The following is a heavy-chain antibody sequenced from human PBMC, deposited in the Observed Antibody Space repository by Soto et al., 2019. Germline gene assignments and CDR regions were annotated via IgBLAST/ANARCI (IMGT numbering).Heavy chain of an antibody. J-gene: IGHJ5*02. V-gene: IGHV4-30-4*01. CDR2: VYYHGST. Sequence: SETLSLTCTVSGASIRSTDYYWSWIRQAQGKGLEWIGYVYYHGSTYYNPSLMSRLTISVDTSKNQFSLKLTSVTAAETAVYYCVRTAREGAVAPHWFDRWGQGTQVTVSS. CDR1: GASIRSTDYY. D-gene: IGHD2-21*02. CDR3: VRTAREGAVAPHWFDR.